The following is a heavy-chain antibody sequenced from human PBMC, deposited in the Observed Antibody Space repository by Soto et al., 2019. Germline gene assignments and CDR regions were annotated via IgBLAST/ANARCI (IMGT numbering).Heavy chain of an antibody. CDR3: ARDLSGSGWYWFDP. CDR2: ISAYNGNT. V-gene: IGHV1-18*01. Sequence: ASVKVSCKASGYTFTSYGISWVRQAPGQGLEWMGWISAYNGNTNYAQKLQGRVTMTTDTSTSTAYMELRSLRSDDTAVYYCARDLSGSGWYWFDPWGQGTLVTVSS. D-gene: IGHD6-19*01. J-gene: IGHJ5*02. CDR1: GYTFTSYG.